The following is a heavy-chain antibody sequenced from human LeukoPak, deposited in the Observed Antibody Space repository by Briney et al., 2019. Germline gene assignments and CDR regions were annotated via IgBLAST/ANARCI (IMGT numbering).Heavy chain of an antibody. J-gene: IGHJ4*02. Sequence: PGGSLRLSCAASGFTFSSYSMNWVRQAPGKGLEWVSYISSSSSTIYYADSVKGRFTISRDNAKNSLYLQMNSLRAEDTAVYYCASLSKTDLDYWGQGTLVTVSS. D-gene: IGHD1-14*01. CDR2: ISSSSSTI. V-gene: IGHV3-48*04. CDR1: GFTFSSYS. CDR3: ASLSKTDLDY.